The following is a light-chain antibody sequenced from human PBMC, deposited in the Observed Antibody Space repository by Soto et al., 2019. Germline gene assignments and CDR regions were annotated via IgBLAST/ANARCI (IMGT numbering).Light chain of an antibody. CDR2: LNSDGSH. J-gene: IGLJ2*01. CDR3: QTGGTGVV. Sequence: QLVLTQSPSASASLGASVKLTCTLSSGHSSYAIAWHQQQPEKGPRYLMKLNSDGSHSKGDGIPDRFSGSSSGAERYLTISSLQSEDAADYYCQTGGTGVVFGGGTKLTVL. V-gene: IGLV4-69*01. CDR1: SGHSSYA.